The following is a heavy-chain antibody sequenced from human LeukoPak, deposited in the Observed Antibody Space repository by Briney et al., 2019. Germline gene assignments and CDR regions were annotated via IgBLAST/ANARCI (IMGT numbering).Heavy chain of an antibody. D-gene: IGHD3-10*01. V-gene: IGHV3-66*01. Sequence: PGGSLRLSCAASGFTVRSNYMTWVRQAPGKGLEWVSVIYSGGDTYYADSVKGRFTISRDNSKNTLYLQMNSLRAEDTAVYYCVRDALGESGAGGPWGQGTLVSVSS. CDR1: GFTVRSNY. J-gene: IGHJ5*02. CDR3: VRDALGESGAGGP. CDR2: IYSGGDT.